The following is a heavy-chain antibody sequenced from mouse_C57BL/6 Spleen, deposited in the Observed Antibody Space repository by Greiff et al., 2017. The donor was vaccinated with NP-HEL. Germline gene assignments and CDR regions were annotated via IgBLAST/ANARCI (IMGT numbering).Heavy chain of an antibody. Sequence: QVQLQQPGAELVKPGASVKLSCKASGYTFTSYWMHWVKQRPGRGLEWIGRIDPNSGGTKYNEKFKSKATLTVDKPSSTAYMQRSSLTSEDSAVYYCARDPITTVVAGLDYWGQGTTLTVSS. CDR2: IDPNSGGT. J-gene: IGHJ2*01. D-gene: IGHD1-1*01. CDR1: GYTFTSYW. V-gene: IGHV1-72*01. CDR3: ARDPITTVVAGLDY.